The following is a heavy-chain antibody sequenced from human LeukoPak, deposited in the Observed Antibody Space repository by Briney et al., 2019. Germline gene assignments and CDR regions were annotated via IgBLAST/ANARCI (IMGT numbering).Heavy chain of an antibody. CDR1: GFTFSSYS. Sequence: GGSLRLSCAASGFTFSSYSMNWVRQAPGKGLEWVSYISSSSSTTYYADSVKGRFTISRDNAKNSLYLQMNSLRAEDTAVYYCARDSSSSWYDAFDIWGQGTMVTVSS. V-gene: IGHV3-48*04. J-gene: IGHJ3*02. CDR2: ISSSSSTT. CDR3: ARDSSSSWYDAFDI. D-gene: IGHD6-13*01.